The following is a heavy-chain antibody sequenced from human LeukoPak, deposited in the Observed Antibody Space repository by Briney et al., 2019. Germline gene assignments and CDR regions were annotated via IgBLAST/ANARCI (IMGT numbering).Heavy chain of an antibody. D-gene: IGHD3-22*01. Sequence: SETLSLTCTVSGGSISSGDYYWSWIRQPPGKGLEWIGYIYYSGGTYYNPSLKSRVTISVDTSKNQFSLKLSSVTAADTAVYYCARALYDSSGYYFDYWGQGTLVTVSS. CDR1: GGSISSGDYY. CDR2: IYYSGGT. V-gene: IGHV4-30-4*01. CDR3: ARALYDSSGYYFDY. J-gene: IGHJ4*02.